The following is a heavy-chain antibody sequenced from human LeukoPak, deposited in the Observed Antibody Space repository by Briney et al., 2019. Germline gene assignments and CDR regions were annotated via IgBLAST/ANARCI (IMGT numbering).Heavy chain of an antibody. CDR1: GGTFSSYA. CDR3: ARARYHYDSSGYWYLDY. D-gene: IGHD3-22*01. Sequence: GSSVKVSCKASGGTFSSYAISWVRQAPGQGLEWMGGIIPIFGTANYAQKFQGRVTITADESTSTAYMELSSLRSEDTAVYYCARARYHYDSSGYWYLDYWGQGTLVTVSS. J-gene: IGHJ4*02. V-gene: IGHV1-69*01. CDR2: IIPIFGTA.